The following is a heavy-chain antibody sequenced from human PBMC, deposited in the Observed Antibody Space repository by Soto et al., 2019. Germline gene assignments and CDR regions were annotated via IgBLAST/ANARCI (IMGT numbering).Heavy chain of an antibody. D-gene: IGHD3-16*01. Sequence: PGGSLRLSCAASGFPFSSYAMRWVRQAPGKGLEWVADIKQDGSDKYYVDSVKGRFTISRDNAKNSLYLQMNSLRAEDTAVYYCAIGAYWGQGTLVTVSS. CDR1: GFPFSSYA. V-gene: IGHV3-7*05. CDR2: IKQDGSDK. CDR3: AIGAY. J-gene: IGHJ4*02.